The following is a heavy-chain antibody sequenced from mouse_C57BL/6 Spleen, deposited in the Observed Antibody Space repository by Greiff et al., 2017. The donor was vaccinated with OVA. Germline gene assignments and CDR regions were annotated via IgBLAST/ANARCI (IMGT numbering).Heavy chain of an antibody. CDR1: GYTFTSYW. Sequence: QVQLKQPGAELVRPGSSVKLSCKASGYTFTSYWMDWVKQRPGQGLEWIGNIYPSDSETHYNQKFKDKATLTVDKSSSTAYMQLSSLTSEDSAVYYCARSDPDYYGSSYSGYFDVWGTGTTVTVSS. CDR3: ARSDPDYYGSSYSGYFDV. CDR2: IYPSDSET. V-gene: IGHV1-61*01. D-gene: IGHD1-1*01. J-gene: IGHJ1*03.